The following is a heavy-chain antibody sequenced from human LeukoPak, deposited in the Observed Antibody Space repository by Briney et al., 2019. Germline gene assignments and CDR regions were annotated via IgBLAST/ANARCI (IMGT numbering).Heavy chain of an antibody. Sequence: ASVKVSCKASGYTFIGYYMHWVRQAPGQGLEWMGWINPNSGGTNFAQKFQGRVTMTRDTSISTAYMELSRLRYDDAAVYYCATYYYDSSGYYAEQHWGQGTLVTVSS. CDR2: INPNSGGT. V-gene: IGHV1-2*02. J-gene: IGHJ1*01. CDR3: ATYYYDSSGYYAEQH. CDR1: GYTFIGYY. D-gene: IGHD3-22*01.